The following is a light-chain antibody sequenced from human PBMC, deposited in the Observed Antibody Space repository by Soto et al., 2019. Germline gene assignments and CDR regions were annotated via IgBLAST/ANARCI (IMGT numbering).Light chain of an antibody. CDR1: QSVSSSY. V-gene: IGKV3-20*01. J-gene: IGKJ1*01. Sequence: EIVLTQSPGTLSLSPGERATLSCRASQSVSSSYLAWYQQKPGQAPRLLIYGASYRAAGIPDRFSGSGSGTDFTLSISRLAPEDFAVYYCQQYGSSPETFGQGTKVEIK. CDR3: QQYGSSPET. CDR2: GAS.